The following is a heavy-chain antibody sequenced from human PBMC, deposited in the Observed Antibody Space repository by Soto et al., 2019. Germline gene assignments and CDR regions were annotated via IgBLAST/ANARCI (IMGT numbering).Heavy chain of an antibody. CDR1: GFTFGRHG. CDR3: AGDDDYGDNGLDY. CDR2: IGSDGRRD. D-gene: IGHD4-17*01. Sequence: QVQLVESGGGVVQPGGSLRLSCAASGFTFGRHGMHWVRQAPGKGLEWVAVIGSDGRRDSYADSVKGRFTISRDNGKNTLDLQMTSLRDADTAVYYCAGDDDYGDNGLDYWGQGTLVTVSS. J-gene: IGHJ4*02. V-gene: IGHV3-33*01.